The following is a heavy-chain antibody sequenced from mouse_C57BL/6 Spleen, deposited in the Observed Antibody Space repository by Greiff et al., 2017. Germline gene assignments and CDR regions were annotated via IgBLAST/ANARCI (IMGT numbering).Heavy chain of an antibody. CDR3: ARPTGAMDF. CDR1: GFTFSDYG. V-gene: IGHV5-17*01. J-gene: IGHJ4*01. Sequence: EVKLMESGGGLVKPGGSLKLSCAASGFTFSDYGMHWVRQAPEKGLEWVAYISSGSSTIYYADTVKGRFTITRDNAKNTLFLQMTSLRSEVTAMYYCARPTGAMDFWGQGTSVTVSS. D-gene: IGHD1-1*01. CDR2: ISSGSSTI.